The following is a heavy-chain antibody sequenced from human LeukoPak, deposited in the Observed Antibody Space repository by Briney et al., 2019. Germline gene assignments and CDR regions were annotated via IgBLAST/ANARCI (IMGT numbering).Heavy chain of an antibody. CDR3: ASLLTRSTYYMDV. J-gene: IGHJ6*03. CDR1: GFTIRTNY. D-gene: IGHD1-14*01. V-gene: IGHV3-53*01. CDR2: IYSGGGT. Sequence: PGGSLRLSCAASGFTIRTNYMSWVRQAPGKGLEWVSTIYSGGGTYYADSVKGRFTISRDNSKNTLYVEMNSLRVEDTAVYYCASLLTRSTYYMDVWGKGTTVTVSS.